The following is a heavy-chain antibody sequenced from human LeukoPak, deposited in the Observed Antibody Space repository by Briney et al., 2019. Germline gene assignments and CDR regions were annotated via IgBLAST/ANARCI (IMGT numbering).Heavy chain of an antibody. CDR3: ARPNGSYYKGAFDI. Sequence: SETLSLTCTVSGGSISSSSYYWGWIRQPPGKGLEWIGYIFYSGSTYYNPSLKSRVTISVDTSKNQFSLKLRSVTAADTAVYYCARPNGSYYKGAFDIWGQGTMVTVSS. J-gene: IGHJ3*02. D-gene: IGHD1-26*01. V-gene: IGHV4-30-4*08. CDR1: GGSISSSSYY. CDR2: IFYSGST.